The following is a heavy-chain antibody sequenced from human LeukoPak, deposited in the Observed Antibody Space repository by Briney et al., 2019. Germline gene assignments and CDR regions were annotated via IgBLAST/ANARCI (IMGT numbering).Heavy chain of an antibody. CDR1: GFTFGDYA. CDR3: TTDGRDY. V-gene: IGHV3-15*01. CDR2: IKSKTDGGTT. J-gene: IGHJ4*02. Sequence: GGSLRLSCTASGFTFGDYAMSWFRQAPGKGLEWVGRIKSKTDGGTTDYAAPVKGRFTISRDDSKNTLYLQMSSLKTEDTAVYYCTTDGRDYWGQGTLVTVSS. D-gene: IGHD1-26*01.